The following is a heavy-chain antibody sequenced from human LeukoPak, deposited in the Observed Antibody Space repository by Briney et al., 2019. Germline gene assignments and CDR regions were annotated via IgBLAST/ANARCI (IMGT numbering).Heavy chain of an antibody. CDR2: ICATGYST. V-gene: IGHV3-23*01. J-gene: IGHJ4*02. D-gene: IGHD3-10*01. CDR3: AKRGGGNYFDY. Sequence: GGSLRLSCAASGFSFSTYAMYGVRQAPGKGLEWVSAICATGYSTYYADSVKGRFTISRDNSKNTLYLQMNSLRAEDTAVFYCAKRGGGNYFDYWGQGTLVTVSS. CDR1: GFSFSTYA.